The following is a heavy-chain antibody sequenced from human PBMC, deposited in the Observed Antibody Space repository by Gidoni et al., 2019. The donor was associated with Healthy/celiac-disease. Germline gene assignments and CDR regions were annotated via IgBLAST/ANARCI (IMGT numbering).Heavy chain of an antibody. V-gene: IGHV3-33*01. D-gene: IGHD2-15*01. CDR1: GFTFSSYG. Sequence: QVQLVESGGGVVQPGRSLRLSCAASGFTFSSYGMHWVRQAPGKGLEWVAVIWYDGSNKYYADSVKGRFTISRDNSKNTLYLQMNSLRAEDTAVYYCARDSGIVVVVAAHFDYWGQGTLVTVSS. CDR3: ARDSGIVVVVAAHFDY. J-gene: IGHJ4*02. CDR2: IWYDGSNK.